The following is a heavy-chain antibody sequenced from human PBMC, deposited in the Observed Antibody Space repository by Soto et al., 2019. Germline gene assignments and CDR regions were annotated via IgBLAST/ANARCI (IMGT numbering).Heavy chain of an antibody. J-gene: IGHJ4*02. Sequence: QVPLAQSGAEVRSPGSSVKVSCRASGGSFSDSAFSWLRQAPGQGLEWVGGIIPMFAATKYAQRFQGRVTITADAQTRTVYVARCVLTPVDSAVSFCARGGIVAVPAALSSYDDYTHYRFDSWGQGTLVSVS. CDR3: ARGGIVAVPAALSSYDDYTHYRFDS. V-gene: IGHV1-69*01. D-gene: IGHD2-15*01. CDR2: IIPMFAAT. CDR1: GGSFSDSA.